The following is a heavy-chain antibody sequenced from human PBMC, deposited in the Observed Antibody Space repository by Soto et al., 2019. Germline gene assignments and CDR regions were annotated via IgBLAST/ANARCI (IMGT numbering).Heavy chain of an antibody. CDR2: IITLSGTP. Sequence: QVQLVQSGAEAKKPGSSVKVSCKATGGTFSNYAINWVRQAPGQGLEWMGGIITLSGTPNYAQKFQGRVTITADESTSLAYMEVTSLTSEDTAVYYCATPAAHALQYYYYAMDVWGQGTTVTVSS. CDR1: GGTFSNYA. J-gene: IGHJ6*02. CDR3: ATPAAHALQYYYYAMDV. V-gene: IGHV1-69*01. D-gene: IGHD6-13*01.